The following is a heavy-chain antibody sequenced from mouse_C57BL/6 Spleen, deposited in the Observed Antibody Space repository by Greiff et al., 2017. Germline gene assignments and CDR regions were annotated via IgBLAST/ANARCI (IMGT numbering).Heavy chain of an antibody. CDR1: GYAFSSSW. V-gene: IGHV1-82*01. CDR2: IYPGDGDP. D-gene: IGHD1-1*01. CDR3: ARGVLRLECDY. Sequence: VQLQQSGPELVKPGASVKISCKASGYAFSSSWMNWVKQRPGKGLEWIGRIYPGDGDPNYNGKFKGKATLTADKSSSTAYMQLSSLTSEDSAVYFCARGVLRLECDYWGQGTTLTVSS. J-gene: IGHJ2*01.